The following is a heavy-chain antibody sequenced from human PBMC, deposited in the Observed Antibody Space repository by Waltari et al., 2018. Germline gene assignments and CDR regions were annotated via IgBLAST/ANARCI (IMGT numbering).Heavy chain of an antibody. CDR3: ARYEGHCIGDFCYFPDAFDT. CDR1: GFTLTDFL. J-gene: IGHJ3*02. CDR2: IKHDGSET. V-gene: IGHV3-7*01. Sequence: EELLVESGGDLVHPGWSLRLSWAVSGFTLTDFLMSWVRQAPGKGLEWVANIKHDGSETNYVDSVKGRFTISRDNAKKSVYLQMNSLRADDTAIYFCARYEGHCIGDFCYFPDAFDTWGQGTMVTVSS. D-gene: IGHD2-8*02.